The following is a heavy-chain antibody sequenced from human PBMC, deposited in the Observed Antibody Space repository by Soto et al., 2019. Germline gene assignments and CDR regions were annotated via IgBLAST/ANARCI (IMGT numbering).Heavy chain of an antibody. CDR2: IYYSGST. V-gene: IGHV4-39*01. CDR3: ARLMSSGWYGGAFDI. J-gene: IGHJ3*02. D-gene: IGHD6-19*01. Sequence: QLQLQESGPGLVKPSETLSLTCTVSGGSISSSSYYWGWIRQPPGKGLEWIGSIYYSGSTYYNPSLKSRVTISVDTSKNQFSLKLSSVTAADTAVYYCARLMSSGWYGGAFDIWGQGTMVTVSS. CDR1: GGSISSSSYY.